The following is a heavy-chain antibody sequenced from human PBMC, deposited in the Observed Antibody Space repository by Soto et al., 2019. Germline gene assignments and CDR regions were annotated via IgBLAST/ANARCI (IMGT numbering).Heavy chain of an antibody. CDR2: IYNGGGT. V-gene: IGHV3-53*02. CDR3: ASTRGSSYDY. CDR1: GFTVSGNY. J-gene: IGHJ4*02. Sequence: EVQLVETGGGLIQPGGPLRLSCAASGFTVSGNYMSWVRQAPGKGLEWVSVIYNGGGTYYADSVKGRFTIYRDNSKNTLYLQMNSLRAEDTAVYYCASTRGSSYDYWGQGTLVNVSS. D-gene: IGHD6-6*01.